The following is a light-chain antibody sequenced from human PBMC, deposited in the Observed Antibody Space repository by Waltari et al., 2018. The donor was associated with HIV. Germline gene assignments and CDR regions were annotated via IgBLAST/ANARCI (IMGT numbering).Light chain of an antibody. Sequence: QSAQTQPASVSGSPGQSISISCTGTSDDIGGSEYVSWYQQHPGKVPKLILFEVRTRPSGVSNRFSGSKSDNTASLSISGLQAEDEAAYYCSSYTNTNTLIFGGGTRLTVL. J-gene: IGLJ2*01. CDR1: SDDIGGSEY. CDR3: SSYTNTNTLI. CDR2: EVR. V-gene: IGLV2-14*01.